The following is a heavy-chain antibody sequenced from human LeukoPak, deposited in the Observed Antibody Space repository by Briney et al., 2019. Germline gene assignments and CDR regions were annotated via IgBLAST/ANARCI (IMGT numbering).Heavy chain of an antibody. V-gene: IGHV4-34*01. CDR3: ARANYYYYMDV. CDR1: GGSFSGYY. J-gene: IGHJ6*03. CDR2: INHSGST. Sequence: SETLSLTCAVYGGSFSGYYWSWIRQPPGKGLEWIGEINHSGSTNYNPSLKSRVTISVDTSKNQFSLKLSSVTAADTAVYYCARANYYYYMDVWGKGTTVTVSS.